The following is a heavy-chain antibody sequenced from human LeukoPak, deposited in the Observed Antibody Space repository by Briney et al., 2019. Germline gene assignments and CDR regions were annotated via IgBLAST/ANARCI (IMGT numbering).Heavy chain of an antibody. CDR1: GFSVITNY. Sequence: GGSLRLSCAASGFSVITNYMNWVRQAPGKGLEWVSVIYSGGSTYYADSVKGRFTISRDNSKNSLYLQMNSLRAEDTAVYYCARDLPVVYWGQGTLVTVSS. CDR3: ARDLPVVY. CDR2: IYSGGST. J-gene: IGHJ4*02. D-gene: IGHD4-23*01. V-gene: IGHV3-53*01.